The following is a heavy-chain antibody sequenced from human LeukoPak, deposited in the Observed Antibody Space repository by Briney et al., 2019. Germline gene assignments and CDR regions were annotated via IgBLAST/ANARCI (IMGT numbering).Heavy chain of an antibody. J-gene: IGHJ4*02. CDR1: GYTFTSYG. D-gene: IGHD5-18*01. CDR2: ISAYNGNT. V-gene: IGHV1-18*01. Sequence: GASVKVSCKASGYTFTSYGISWVRQAPGQGLEWMGWISAYNGNTNYAQKLQGRVTITRDTSASTAYMELSSLRSEDTAVYYCARVIDTAMVRIFDYWGQGTLVTVSS. CDR3: ARVIDTAMVRIFDY.